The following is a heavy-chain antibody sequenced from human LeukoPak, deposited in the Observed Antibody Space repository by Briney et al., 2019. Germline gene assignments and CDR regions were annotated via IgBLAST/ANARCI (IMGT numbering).Heavy chain of an antibody. D-gene: IGHD6-19*01. V-gene: IGHV3-74*01. CDR2: IKNDGSST. J-gene: IGHJ4*02. Sequence: GGSLRLSCAASGFTFSSYWMHWVRQAPGKGLVWVSRIKNDGSSTYYADSVKGRLTISRDNAKNTLYLQMNALRAEDTAVYYCARDQEQWLVLAYWGQGTLVTVSS. CDR3: ARDQEQWLVLAY. CDR1: GFTFSSYW.